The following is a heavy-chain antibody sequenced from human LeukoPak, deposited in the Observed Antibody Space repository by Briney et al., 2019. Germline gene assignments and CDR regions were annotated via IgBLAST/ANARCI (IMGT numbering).Heavy chain of an antibody. D-gene: IGHD5-18*01. CDR3: ARWLWLRRAIFDY. CDR1: GGSFSGYY. CDR2: INHSGST. V-gene: IGHV4-34*01. J-gene: IGHJ4*02. Sequence: SETLSLTCAVYGGSFSGYYGSWIRQPPGKGLEWIGEINHSGSTNYNPSLKSRVTISVDTSKNQFSLKLSSVTAADTAVYYCARWLWLRRAIFDYWGQGTLVTVSS.